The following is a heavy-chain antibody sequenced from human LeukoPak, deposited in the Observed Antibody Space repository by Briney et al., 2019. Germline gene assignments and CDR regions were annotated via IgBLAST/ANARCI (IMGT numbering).Heavy chain of an antibody. J-gene: IGHJ3*01. V-gene: IGHV3-48*01. CDR1: GFTFSKYS. CDR3: ARDLSQDFLSGYLDAFDL. Sequence: GGSLRLSCETSGFTFSKYSVNWVRQAPGKGLEWVSYIGSSSSTIHYADSVKGRFTFSRDNAKNSLYLQMNSLTAEDTAVYYCARDLSQDFLSGYLDAFDLWGQGTMVTVSS. CDR2: IGSSSSTI. D-gene: IGHD3-3*01.